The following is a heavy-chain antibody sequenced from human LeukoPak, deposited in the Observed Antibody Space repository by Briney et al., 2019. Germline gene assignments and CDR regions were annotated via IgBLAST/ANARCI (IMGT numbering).Heavy chain of an antibody. CDR1: GASISSYY. J-gene: IGHJ3*02. CDR3: ARDKLGGFGAFDI. V-gene: IGHV4-59*01. D-gene: IGHD3-16*01. Sequence: SETLSLTCTVSGASISSYYWSWFGQPPGKGLEWIGFISYSGSTNYNPSLKSRVTISVDTSKNQFSLRVTSLTAADTAVYYCARDKLGGFGAFDIWGQGTMVTVS. CDR2: ISYSGST.